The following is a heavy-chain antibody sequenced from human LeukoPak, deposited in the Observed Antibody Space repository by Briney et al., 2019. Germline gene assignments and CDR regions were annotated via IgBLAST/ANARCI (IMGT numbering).Heavy chain of an antibody. CDR2: ISGSGGST. J-gene: IGHJ4*02. D-gene: IGHD2-15*01. V-gene: IGHV3-23*01. Sequence: PGGSLRLSCAASGFTFSSYEVNWVRQAPGKGLEWVSAISGSGGSTYYADLVKGRFTISRDNSKNTLYLQMNSLRAEDTAVYYCARVVVNEYYFDYWGQGTLVTVSS. CDR3: ARVVVNEYYFDY. CDR1: GFTFSSYE.